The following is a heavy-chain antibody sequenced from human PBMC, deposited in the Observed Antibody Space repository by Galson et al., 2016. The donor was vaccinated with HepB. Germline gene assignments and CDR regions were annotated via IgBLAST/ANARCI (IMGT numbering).Heavy chain of an antibody. CDR3: ARRVWNKIDY. D-gene: IGHD1/OR15-1a*01. V-gene: IGHV4-39*01. CDR2: IYYSGST. Sequence: ETLSLTCTVSGDSVSSSSYYWGWIRQPPGKGLEWIGTIYYSGSTYHNPSLKSQVTISLDTSKNQFSLKLSSVTAADTAVYYCARRVWNKIDYWGQGTLVTVSS. J-gene: IGHJ4*02. CDR1: GDSVSSSSYY.